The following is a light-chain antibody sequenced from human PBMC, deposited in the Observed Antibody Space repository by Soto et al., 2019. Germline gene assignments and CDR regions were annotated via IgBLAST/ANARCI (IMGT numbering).Light chain of an antibody. Sequence: EILMTQSPATLSVSPGDRATLSCRASQSDSTNLAWYQQRPGQAPRLLIYGASTSATGIPARFSGSGSGTQFTLTISSLQSDDFAVYYCQQYTNRPPWTFGQGTKVDLK. J-gene: IGKJ1*01. CDR3: QQYTNRPPWT. CDR2: GAS. CDR1: QSDSTN. V-gene: IGKV3-15*01.